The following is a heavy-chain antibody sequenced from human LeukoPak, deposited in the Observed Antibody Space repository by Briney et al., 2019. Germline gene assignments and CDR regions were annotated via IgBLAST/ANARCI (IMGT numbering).Heavy chain of an antibody. CDR2: IYYSGTT. D-gene: IGHD2-2*01. Sequence: SETLSLTCTVSGGSISSYYWSWMRQPPGKGGEWMGYIYYSGTTNYTPSLTSRVTISVDTSNHPFSLKLTSVTAADTAVYYCARSLGYCSSTSCYAEEQDAFDIWGQGTMVTVSS. CDR1: GGSISSYY. CDR3: ARSLGYCSSTSCYAEEQDAFDI. J-gene: IGHJ3*02. V-gene: IGHV4-59*08.